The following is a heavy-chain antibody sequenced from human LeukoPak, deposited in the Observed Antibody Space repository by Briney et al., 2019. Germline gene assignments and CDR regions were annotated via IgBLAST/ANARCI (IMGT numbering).Heavy chain of an antibody. J-gene: IGHJ4*02. V-gene: IGHV1-2*02. Sequence: ASVKVSCKASGYTFTGYYMHWVRQAPGQGLEWMGWINPNSGGTNCAQKFQGRVTMTRDTSISTAYMELSRLRSDDTAVYYCARATTTTIYSYYFDYWGQGTWSPSPQ. D-gene: IGHD5-24*01. CDR2: INPNSGGT. CDR3: ARATTTTIYSYYFDY. CDR1: GYTFTGYY.